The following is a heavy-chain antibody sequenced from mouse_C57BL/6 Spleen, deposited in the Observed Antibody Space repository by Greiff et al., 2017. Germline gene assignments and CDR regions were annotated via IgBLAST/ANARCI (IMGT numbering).Heavy chain of an antibody. Sequence: QVQLQQSGPELVKPGASVKISCKASGYAFSSSWMNWVKQRPGKGLEWIGRIYPGDGDTNYNGKFKGKATLTADKSSSTAYMQLSSLTSEDSAVYFCARESNYVGYGGQGTTLTVSS. J-gene: IGHJ2*01. CDR3: ARESNYVGY. D-gene: IGHD2-5*01. CDR1: GYAFSSSW. CDR2: IYPGDGDT. V-gene: IGHV1-82*01.